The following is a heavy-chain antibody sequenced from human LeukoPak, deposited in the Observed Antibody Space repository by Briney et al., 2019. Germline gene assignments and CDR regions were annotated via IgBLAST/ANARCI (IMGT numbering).Heavy chain of an antibody. V-gene: IGHV4-38-2*02. Sequence: SETLSLTCSVSDYSISSGYYWGWIRQPPGKGLEWIGSVYHSGSTYYNPSLKSRVTISLDTSKNQLFLKLSSVTAADTAVYYCATSIAVARIDYWGQGTLVTVSS. CDR3: ATSIAVARIDY. CDR1: DYSISSGYY. J-gene: IGHJ4*02. D-gene: IGHD6-19*01. CDR2: VYHSGST.